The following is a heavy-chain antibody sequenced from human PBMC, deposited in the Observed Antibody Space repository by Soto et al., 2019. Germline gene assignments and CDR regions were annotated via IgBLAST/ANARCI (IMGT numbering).Heavy chain of an antibody. V-gene: IGHV1-69*13. Sequence: SVKVSCKASGGTFSSYATSWVRQAPGQGLEWMGGIIPIFGTANYAQKFQGRVTITADESTSTAYMELSSLRSEDTAVYYCARARATPQYYDFWSGYRYGMDVWG. CDR1: GGTFSSYA. CDR3: ARARATPQYYDFWSGYRYGMDV. D-gene: IGHD3-3*01. CDR2: IIPIFGTA. J-gene: IGHJ6*02.